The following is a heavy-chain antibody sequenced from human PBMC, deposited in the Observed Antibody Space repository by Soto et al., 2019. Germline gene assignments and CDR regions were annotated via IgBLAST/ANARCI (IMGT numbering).Heavy chain of an antibody. J-gene: IGHJ4*02. CDR3: ARDKGYSYGYGRYFDY. D-gene: IGHD5-18*01. CDR2: IYYSGST. CDR1: GGSISSYY. V-gene: IGHV4-59*01. Sequence: SETLSLTCTVSGGSISSYYWSWIRQPPGKGLEWIGYIYYSGSTNYNPSLKSRVTISVDTSKNQFSLKLSSVTAADTAVYYCARDKGYSYGYGRYFDYWGQGTLVTVSS.